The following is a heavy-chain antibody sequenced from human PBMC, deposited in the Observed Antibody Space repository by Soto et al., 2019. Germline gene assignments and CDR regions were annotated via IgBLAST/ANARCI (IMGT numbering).Heavy chain of an antibody. Sequence: PGVSPRLSFAASEFTFSSCSMGWVRQAPGKGLEWVSDIIDSGASTYYADSVKGRFTISRDNSKSTLYLQMNSLRAEDTALYYCAKGRSYYYYYGVDVWGQGTTVTVSS. J-gene: IGHJ6*02. CDR1: EFTFSSCS. CDR2: IIDSGAST. CDR3: AKGRSYYYYYGVDV. V-gene: IGHV3-23*01.